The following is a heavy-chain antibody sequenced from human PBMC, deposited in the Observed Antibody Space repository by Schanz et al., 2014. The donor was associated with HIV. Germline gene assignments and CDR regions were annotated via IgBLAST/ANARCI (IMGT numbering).Heavy chain of an antibody. CDR2: ISYDGRNK. V-gene: IGHV3-30*18. J-gene: IGHJ6*02. CDR1: GFTFDSYG. Sequence: QVQLVESGGGVVQPGRSLRLSCAASGFTFDSYGIHWVRQAPGKGLEGGAVISYDGRNKKDADSVKGRFTISRDNSKNTLYLQMKSLRPEDTAVYYCAKGDGPSMVRGGYYGMDVWGQGTTVTVSS. D-gene: IGHD3-10*01. CDR3: AKGDGPSMVRGGYYGMDV.